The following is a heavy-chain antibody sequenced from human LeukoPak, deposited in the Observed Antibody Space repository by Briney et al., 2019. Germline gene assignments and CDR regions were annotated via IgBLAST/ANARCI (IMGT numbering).Heavy chain of an antibody. CDR1: GFTFGSYG. CDR3: AKAVMTTVTFFDY. V-gene: IGHV3-33*06. Sequence: GGSLRLSCAASGFTFGSYGMHWVRQAPGKGLEWVAVIWYDGSNKYYADSVKGRFTISRDNSKNTLYLQMNSLRAEDTAVYYCAKAVMTTVTFFDYWGQGTLVTVSS. CDR2: IWYDGSNK. J-gene: IGHJ4*02. D-gene: IGHD4-17*01.